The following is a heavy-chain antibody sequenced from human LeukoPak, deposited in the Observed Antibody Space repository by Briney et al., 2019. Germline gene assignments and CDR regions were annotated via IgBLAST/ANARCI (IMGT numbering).Heavy chain of an antibody. CDR2: IKQDGSEK. V-gene: IGHV3-7*01. CDR1: GFTFGSYA. J-gene: IGHJ6*02. CDR3: ARDRGYYGSGSYYNQYGYGRYYYYYGMDV. D-gene: IGHD3-10*01. Sequence: GGSLRLSCAASGFTFGSYAMSWVRQAPGKGLEWVANIKQDGSEKYYVDSVKGRFTISRDNAKNSLYLQMNSLRAEDTAVYYCARDRGYYGSGSYYNQYGYGRYYYYYGMDVWGQGTTVTVSS.